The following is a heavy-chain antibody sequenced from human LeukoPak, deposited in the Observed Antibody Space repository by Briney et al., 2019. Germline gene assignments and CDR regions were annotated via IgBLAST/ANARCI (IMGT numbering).Heavy chain of an antibody. CDR2: IHYSGST. V-gene: IGHV4-39*07. CDR3: ARGPTNGQAFDY. Sequence: SSETLSLTCTVSGGSISSSSCYWGWIRQPPGKGLEWIGSIHYSGSTNYNSSLKSRVTISVDTSKNQFSLKLSSVTAADTAVYYCARGPTNGQAFDYWGQGTLVSVSS. CDR1: GGSISSSSCY. J-gene: IGHJ4*02. D-gene: IGHD2-8*01.